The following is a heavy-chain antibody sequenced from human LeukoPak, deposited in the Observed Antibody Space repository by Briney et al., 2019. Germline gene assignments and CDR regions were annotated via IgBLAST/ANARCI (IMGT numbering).Heavy chain of an antibody. V-gene: IGHV5-51*01. CDR1: GYSFTSYW. Sequence: GESLKISCKGSGYSFTSYWIGWVRQMPGKGLEWMGIIYPGDSDPRYSPSFQGQVTIPADKSISTAYLQWSSLEASDTAMYYCARQIGYCSGGSCGGGYYYYMDVWGKGTTVTISS. J-gene: IGHJ6*03. CDR2: IYPGDSDP. D-gene: IGHD2-15*01. CDR3: ARQIGYCSGGSCGGGYYYYMDV.